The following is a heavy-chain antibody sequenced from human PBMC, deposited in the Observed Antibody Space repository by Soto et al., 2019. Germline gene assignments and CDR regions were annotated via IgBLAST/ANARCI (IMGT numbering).Heavy chain of an antibody. V-gene: IGHV3-30*04. Sequence: QVQLVESGGGVVQPGTSLRLCCAASGFTLSSYSIHWVRQAPGKGLDWVAVISYDGKTPFYGDSVKGRFIVSRDNSRNTLYLQLNNLQAEDPAVYYCAKVSRPSRISTPDFVYWGQVTLVTVSS. J-gene: IGHJ4*02. CDR3: AKVSRPSRISTPDFVY. CDR1: GFTLSSYS. CDR2: ISYDGKTP.